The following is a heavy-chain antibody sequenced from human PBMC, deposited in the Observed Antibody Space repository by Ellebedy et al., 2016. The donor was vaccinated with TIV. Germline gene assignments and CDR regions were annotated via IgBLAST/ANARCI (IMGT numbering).Heavy chain of an antibody. D-gene: IGHD1-26*01. CDR1: GYSFTSYW. CDR3: ARPYSGAKPDDAFDI. J-gene: IGHJ3*02. CDR2: LYPGNSHT. Sequence: GESLKISCKGSGYSFTSYWIGWVRQMPGKGLEWLVTLYPGNSHTRYSPSFLGTVTISADKSISTAYLQWSSLKASDTAMYYCARPYSGAKPDDAFDIWGQGTVVTVSS. V-gene: IGHV5-51*01.